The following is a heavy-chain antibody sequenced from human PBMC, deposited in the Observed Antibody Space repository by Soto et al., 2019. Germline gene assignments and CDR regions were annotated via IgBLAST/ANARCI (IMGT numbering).Heavy chain of an antibody. CDR1: GFTVSGMF. J-gene: IGHJ4*02. CDR2: IYPASPT. CDR3: ARDADSSGRHY. D-gene: IGHD6-19*01. V-gene: IGHV3-53*02. Sequence: EVSLVETGGGLIHPGGSLRLSCAASGFTVSGMFMNWVRQAPGKGLEWVSVIYPASPTYYADSVKGRFTISRDNSNNTLFLQLNNLIAEDTAVDYCARDADSSGRHYWVQGILVTVSS.